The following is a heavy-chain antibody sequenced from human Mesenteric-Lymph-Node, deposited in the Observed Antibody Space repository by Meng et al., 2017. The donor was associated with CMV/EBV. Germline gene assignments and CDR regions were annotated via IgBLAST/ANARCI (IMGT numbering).Heavy chain of an antibody. D-gene: IGHD3-22*01. CDR3: SRYYDSSGYSDAFDI. Sequence: GALKISCAASGFTVSSNYMSWVRQAPGKGLEWVSVIYSGGSTYYADSVKGRFTISRDNSKNTLYLQMNSLRAEDTAVYYCSRYYDSSGYSDAFDIWGQGTMVTVSS. CDR2: IYSGGST. J-gene: IGHJ3*02. CDR1: GFTVSSNY. V-gene: IGHV3-66*02.